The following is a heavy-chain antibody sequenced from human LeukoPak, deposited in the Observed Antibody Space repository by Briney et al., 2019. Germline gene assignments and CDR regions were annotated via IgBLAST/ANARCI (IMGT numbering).Heavy chain of an antibody. CDR2: IYYSEST. CDR1: GGSISSGGYY. V-gene: IGHV4-31*03. CDR3: ARGGTHLTFPV. D-gene: IGHD3-16*01. Sequence: SETLSLNCTVSGGSISSGGYYWSWIRQHPGKGLEWIGYIYYSESTYYNPSLKSRVTISVDTSKNQFSLKLSSVTAADTAVYYCARGGTHLTFPVWGQGTLVSVSS. J-gene: IGHJ4*02.